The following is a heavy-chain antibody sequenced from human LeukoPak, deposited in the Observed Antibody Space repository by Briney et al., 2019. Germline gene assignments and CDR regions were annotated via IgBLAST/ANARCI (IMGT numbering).Heavy chain of an antibody. D-gene: IGHD3-10*01. V-gene: IGHV1-8*01. J-gene: IGHJ4*02. CDR1: GYTLTSYD. CDR3: ARDPHGSWSYYNAY. Sequence: SVKVSSNASGYTLTSYDINCVRQATGQWLEWMGSMNPNISNTGYAQKFQGRVTMTTNTSISTAYMELSSLRSEDTAVYYCARDPHGSWSYYNAYCGQPSLVTVYS. CDR2: MNPNISNT.